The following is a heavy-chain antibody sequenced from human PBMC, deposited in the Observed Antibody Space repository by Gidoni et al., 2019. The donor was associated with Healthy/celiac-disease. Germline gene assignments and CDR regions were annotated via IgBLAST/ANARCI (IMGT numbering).Heavy chain of an antibody. V-gene: IGHV4-61*01. CDR3: ARDLYFDL. CDR2: IYYSGST. J-gene: IGHJ2*01. CDR1: GGSVSSGSYY. Sequence: QVQLQESGPGLVKPSETLSLTCTVSGGSVSSGSYYWSWIRQPPGKGLEWIGYIYYSGSTNYNPALKSRVTISVDTSKNQFSLKLSSVTAADTAVYYWARDLYFDLWGRGTLVTVSS.